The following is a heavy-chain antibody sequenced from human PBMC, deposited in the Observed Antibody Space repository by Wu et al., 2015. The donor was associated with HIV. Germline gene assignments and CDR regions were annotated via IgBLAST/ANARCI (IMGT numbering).Heavy chain of an antibody. CDR3: ATYGPGYNWMYK. CDR1: GYTFTAYY. J-gene: IGHJ4*02. Sequence: QVQLVQSGAEVKKPGASVKVSCQTSGYTFTAYYMHWVRQAPGQGLEWMGWLNPNTGGTRYAQNFQGRVTMTSDTSITTAYMELNSLRSDDTAVYYCATYGPGYNWMYKWGQGTLVTVSS. D-gene: IGHD1-20*01. CDR2: LNPNTGGT. V-gene: IGHV1-2*02.